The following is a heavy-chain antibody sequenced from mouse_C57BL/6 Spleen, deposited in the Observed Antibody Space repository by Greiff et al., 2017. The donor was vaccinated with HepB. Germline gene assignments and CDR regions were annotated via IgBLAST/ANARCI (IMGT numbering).Heavy chain of an antibody. CDR3: ARGGITTVVATFRYFDV. D-gene: IGHD1-1*01. J-gene: IGHJ1*03. CDR2: IHPNSGST. V-gene: IGHV1-64*01. Sequence: QVQLQQPGAELVKPGASVKLSCKASGYTFTSYWMHWVKQRPGQGLEWIGMIHPNSGSTNYNEKFKSKATLTVDKSSSTAYMQLSSLTSEDSAVYYCARGGITTVVATFRYFDVWGTGTTVTVSS. CDR1: GYTFTSYW.